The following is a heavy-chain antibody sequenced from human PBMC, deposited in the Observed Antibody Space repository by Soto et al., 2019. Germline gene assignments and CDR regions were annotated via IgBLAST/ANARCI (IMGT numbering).Heavy chain of an antibody. CDR2: INPNSGGT. CDR1: GYTFTGYY. V-gene: IGHV1-2*04. CDR3: ARGKGSSWYHYYYYGMDV. J-gene: IGHJ6*02. D-gene: IGHD6-13*01. Sequence: ASVKVSCKASGYTFTGYYMHWVRQAPGQGLEWMGWINPNSGGTNYAQKFQGWVTMTRDTSISTAYMELSRLRSDDTAVYYCARGKGSSWYHYYYYGMDVWGQGTTVTV.